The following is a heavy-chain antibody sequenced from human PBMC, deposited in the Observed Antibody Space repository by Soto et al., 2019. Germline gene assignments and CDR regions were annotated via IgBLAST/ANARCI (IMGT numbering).Heavy chain of an antibody. CDR1: GFTFSYYW. CDR3: ARGDRGAFDI. Sequence: EVQLVESGGGLVQPGESLRLSCAASGFTFSYYWMHWVRQAPGKGLVWVSRIHSDVSSTTYADSVKGRFTISRDNARNTVYLQMNSLRVEDTAVYYCARGDRGAFDIWGQGTVVTVSS. CDR2: IHSDVSST. V-gene: IGHV3-74*01. D-gene: IGHD1-26*01. J-gene: IGHJ3*02.